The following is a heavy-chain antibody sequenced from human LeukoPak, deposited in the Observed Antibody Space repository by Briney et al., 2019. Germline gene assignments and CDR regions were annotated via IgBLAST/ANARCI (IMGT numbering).Heavy chain of an antibody. V-gene: IGHV5-51*01. Sequence: GGSLKISCKGSGYSFTSYWIGWVRQMPGKGLEWMGTIYPGDSDTRYSPSFQGQVTISADKSISTAYLQWSSLKASDTAMYYCARQVSRGYSGYDPDAFDIWGQGTMVTVSS. J-gene: IGHJ3*02. D-gene: IGHD5-12*01. CDR2: IYPGDSDT. CDR1: GYSFTSYW. CDR3: ARQVSRGYSGYDPDAFDI.